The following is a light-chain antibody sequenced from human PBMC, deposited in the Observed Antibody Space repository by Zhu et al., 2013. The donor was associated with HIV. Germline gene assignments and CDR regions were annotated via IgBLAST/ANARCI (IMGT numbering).Light chain of an antibody. Sequence: DIQMTQSPSSLSASVGDGVTITCRASQSISSYLNWYQQKPGKAPKLLIYAASSLQSGVPSRFSGSGSGTDFTLTISSLHPEDFATYYCQQFNNYPLTFGGGTKVEIK. CDR3: QQFNNYPLT. CDR1: QSISSY. CDR2: AAS. J-gene: IGKJ4*01. V-gene: IGKV1-39*01.